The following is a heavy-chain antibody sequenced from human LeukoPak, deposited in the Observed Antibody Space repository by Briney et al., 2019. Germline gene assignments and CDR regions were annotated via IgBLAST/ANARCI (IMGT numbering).Heavy chain of an antibody. Sequence: RPWGSLRLSCAPSGFTFSTHDVNWVRQAPGKGLEWVSFINSRSSTIYYADSVKGRFTISRDNAKNSLYLQMNSLRAEDTAVYYCTSHTGTGNAFRPFHIWGQGTMVTVSS. CDR3: TSHTGTGNAFRPFHI. J-gene: IGHJ3*02. V-gene: IGHV3-48*04. CDR1: GFTFSTHD. CDR2: INSRSSTI. D-gene: IGHD3-10*01.